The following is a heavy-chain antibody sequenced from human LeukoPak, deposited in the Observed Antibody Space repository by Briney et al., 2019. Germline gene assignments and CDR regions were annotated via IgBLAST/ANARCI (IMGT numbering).Heavy chain of an antibody. CDR2: ISGYNGNT. CDR3: ARDRYIAAAGGYFDY. Sequence: ASVKVSCTASGGTFSSYAISWVRQAPGQGLERMGWISGYNGNTKYAQKLQGRVTMTTDTSTSTAYMELRSLRSDDTAVYYCARDRYIAAAGGYFDYWGQGTLVTVSS. J-gene: IGHJ4*02. V-gene: IGHV1-18*01. CDR1: GGTFSSYA. D-gene: IGHD6-13*01.